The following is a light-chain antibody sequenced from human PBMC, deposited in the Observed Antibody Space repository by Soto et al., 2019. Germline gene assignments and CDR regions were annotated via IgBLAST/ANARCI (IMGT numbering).Light chain of an antibody. CDR1: QTIDSS. CDR3: QQYDQWPPLT. CDR2: GAS. V-gene: IGKV3-15*01. Sequence: EIVMTQSPATLSVSLGGRAILSCRASQTIDSSVAWYQQKPGQAPRLLVSGASTRVTDIPDRFTGSGSGTEFTLTINNVQSEDLATYYCQQYDQWPPLTFGGGTKVEMK. J-gene: IGKJ4*01.